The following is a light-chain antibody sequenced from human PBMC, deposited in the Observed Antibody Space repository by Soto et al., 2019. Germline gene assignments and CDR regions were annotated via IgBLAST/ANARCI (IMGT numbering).Light chain of an antibody. CDR1: SSDVGNYNY. V-gene: IGLV2-14*01. CDR2: DVS. CDR3: SSCTSSSTYV. J-gene: IGLJ1*01. Sequence: QSVLTQPASVSGSPGQSITISCTGTSSDVGNYNYVSWYQQHPGKAPKLMIYDVSNRPSGVSNRFSGSKSGITASLTISGLQAEDEADYYCSSCTSSSTYVFGTGTKVTVL.